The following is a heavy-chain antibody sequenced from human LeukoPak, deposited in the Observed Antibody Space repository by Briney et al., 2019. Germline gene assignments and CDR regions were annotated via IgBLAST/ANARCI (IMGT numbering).Heavy chain of an antibody. Sequence: ASVKVSCKASGHTFTSYGISWVRQAPGQGLEWMVWISAYNGNTNYAQKLQGRVTMTTDTSTSTAYMELRSVRSDDTAVYYCARDLDPVTTVRWGYFDYWGQGTLVTVSS. J-gene: IGHJ4*02. D-gene: IGHD4-17*01. CDR3: ARDLDPVTTVRWGYFDY. CDR2: ISAYNGNT. CDR1: GHTFTSYG. V-gene: IGHV1-18*01.